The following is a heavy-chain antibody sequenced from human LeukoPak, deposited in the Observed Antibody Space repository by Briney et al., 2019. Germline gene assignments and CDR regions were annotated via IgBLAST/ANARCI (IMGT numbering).Heavy chain of an antibody. CDR2: LSVIGGST. Sequence: GGPLRLTCAVSGLTFSTNDMSWVPEAPATGLDWVSILSVIGGSTNYADSVKGRFISSRDNSKNTLYLQMTSLRAEDTAVYYCAKGGWLEYWGQGTLVTVSS. CDR3: AKGGWLEY. D-gene: IGHD6-19*01. J-gene: IGHJ4*02. CDR1: GLTFSTND. V-gene: IGHV3-23*01.